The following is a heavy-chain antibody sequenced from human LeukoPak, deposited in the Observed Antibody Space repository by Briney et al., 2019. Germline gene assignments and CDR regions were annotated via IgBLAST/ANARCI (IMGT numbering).Heavy chain of an antibody. CDR1: GGSFNYYS. CDR3: ARDSIAAAGYFDY. CDR2: ISAYNGNT. Sequence: GASVKVSCKASGGSFNYYSISWVRQAPGQGLEWMGWISAYNGNTNYAQKLQGRVTMTTDTSTSTAYMELRSLRSDDTAVYYCARDSIAAAGYFDYWGQGTLVTVSS. D-gene: IGHD6-13*01. J-gene: IGHJ4*02. V-gene: IGHV1-18*01.